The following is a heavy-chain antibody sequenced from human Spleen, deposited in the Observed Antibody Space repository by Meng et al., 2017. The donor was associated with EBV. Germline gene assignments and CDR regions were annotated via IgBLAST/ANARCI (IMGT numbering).Heavy chain of an antibody. CDR1: GGSISSSNW. V-gene: IGHV4-4*02. J-gene: IGHJ5*02. CDR3: AQRERWGLDP. CDR2: INHSGST. Sequence: VQLEESGPGLGNPSGNLAPTRAVSGGSISSSNWWNRVRQAPGKGLEWIGEINHSGSTSYNPSLESRVTISIDKSKNQVSLKLTSVTAADTAVYYCAQRERWGLDPWGQGTLVTVSS. D-gene: IGHD3-16*01.